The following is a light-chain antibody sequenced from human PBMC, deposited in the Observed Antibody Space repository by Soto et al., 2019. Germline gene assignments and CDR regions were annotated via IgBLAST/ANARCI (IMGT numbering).Light chain of an antibody. V-gene: IGLV2-23*01. CDR1: CSDVGSYNL. J-gene: IGLJ1*01. Sequence: QSALTRPASVSGSPGQSITISCTGTCSDVGSYNLVSWYQQHPGKAPKLMIYEGSKRPSGVSNRFSGSKSGNTASLTISGLQAEDEADYYCCSYAGSSTYVFGTGTKVTVL. CDR3: CSYAGSSTYV. CDR2: EGS.